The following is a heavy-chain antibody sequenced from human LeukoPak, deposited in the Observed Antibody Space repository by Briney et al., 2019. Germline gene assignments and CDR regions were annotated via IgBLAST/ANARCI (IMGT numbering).Heavy chain of an antibody. CDR1: GFTFSTYA. CDR2: ISGNGGTT. CDR3: ARGLGYCSRTSCYPDY. Sequence: GGSLRLSCAASGFTFSTYAVFWVRQAPGKGLEYVSAISGNGGTTSYANSVKGRFTISRDNSKNSLYLQMGSLRAEDMAVYYCARGLGYCSRTSCYPDYWGQGTLVTVSS. V-gene: IGHV3-64*01. D-gene: IGHD2-2*01. J-gene: IGHJ4*02.